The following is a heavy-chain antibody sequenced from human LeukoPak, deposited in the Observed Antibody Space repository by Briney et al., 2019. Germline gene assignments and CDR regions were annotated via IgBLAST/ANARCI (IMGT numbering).Heavy chain of an antibody. CDR1: GGTFSSYA. CDR3: ARDRDHVLDV. D-gene: IGHD2-8*01. CDR2: IIPIFGTA. J-gene: IGHJ6*04. V-gene: IGHV1-69*13. Sequence: SVKVSCKASGGTFSSYAISWVRQAPGQGLEWMGGIIPIFGTANYAQKFQGRVTITADESTSTAYMELSSLRSDDTAVYYCARDRDHVLDVWGKGTTVAISS.